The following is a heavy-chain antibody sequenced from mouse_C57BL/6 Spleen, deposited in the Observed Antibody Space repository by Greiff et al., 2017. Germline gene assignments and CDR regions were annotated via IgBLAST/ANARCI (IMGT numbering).Heavy chain of an antibody. D-gene: IGHD2-4*01. CDR2: IHPNSGST. CDR1: GYTFTSYW. V-gene: IGHV1-64*01. Sequence: QVQLKQPGAELVKPGASVKLSCKASGYTFTSYWMHWVKQRPGQGLEWIGMIHPNSGSTNYNEKFKSKATLTVDKSSSTAYMQLSSLTSEDSAVYYCARGTMITNYFDYWGQGTTLTVSS. J-gene: IGHJ2*01. CDR3: ARGTMITNYFDY.